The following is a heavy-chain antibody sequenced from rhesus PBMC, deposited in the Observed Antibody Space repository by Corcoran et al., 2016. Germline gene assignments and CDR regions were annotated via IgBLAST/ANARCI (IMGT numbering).Heavy chain of an antibody. Sequence: EVQLVESGGGLVQPGGSLRLSCAASGFTFSDYYMSWVRQAPGKGPEWVGCFRNKAYGGTAKNAASVKGRFTISRDDSKSIASLQMNSLTTEDTAVYYCTRGISTWVFDYWGQGVLVTVSS. D-gene: IGHD5-24*01. CDR1: GFTFSDYY. J-gene: IGHJ4*01. CDR2: FRNKAYGGTA. CDR3: TRGISTWVFDY. V-gene: IGHV3S22*01.